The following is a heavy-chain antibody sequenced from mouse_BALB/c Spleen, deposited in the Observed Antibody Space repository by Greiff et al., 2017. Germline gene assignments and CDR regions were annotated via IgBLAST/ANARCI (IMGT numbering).Heavy chain of an antibody. J-gene: IGHJ3*01. CDR2: IWSGGST. CDR1: GFSLTSYG. CDR3: ARKGGDYDWFAY. D-gene: IGHD2-4*01. V-gene: IGHV2-2*02. Sequence: VKLVESGPGLVQPSQSLSITCTVSGFSLTSYGVHWVRQSPGKGLEWLGVIWSGGSTDYNAAFISRLSISKDNSKSQVFFKMNSLQANDTAIYYCARKGGDYDWFAYWGQGTLVTVSA.